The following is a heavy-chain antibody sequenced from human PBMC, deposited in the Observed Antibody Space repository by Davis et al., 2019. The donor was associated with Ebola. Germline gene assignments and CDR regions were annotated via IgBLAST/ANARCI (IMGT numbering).Heavy chain of an antibody. CDR3: AKDIEFRAARPYAFDI. V-gene: IGHV3-43*02. CDR1: GFTFDDYA. Sequence: GESLKISCAASGFTFDDYAMHWVRQAPGKGLEWVSLISGDGGSTYYADSVKGRFTISRDNSKNSLYLQMNSLRTEDTALYYCAKDIEFRAARPYAFDIWGQGTMVTVSS. CDR2: ISGDGGST. J-gene: IGHJ3*02. D-gene: IGHD6-6*01.